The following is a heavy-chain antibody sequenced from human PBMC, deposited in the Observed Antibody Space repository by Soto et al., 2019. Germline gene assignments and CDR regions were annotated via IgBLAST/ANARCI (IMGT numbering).Heavy chain of an antibody. CDR3: ARHSSLAYYYYYYGMDV. J-gene: IGHJ6*02. CDR2: INHSGST. D-gene: IGHD6-13*01. CDR1: GGSFSGYY. V-gene: IGHV4-34*01. Sequence: SETLSLTCAVYGGSFSGYYWSWIRQPPGKGLEWIGEINHSGSTNYNPSLKSRVTISVDTSKNQFSLKLSSVTAADTAVYYCARHSSLAYYYYYYGMDVWGQGTTVTVSS.